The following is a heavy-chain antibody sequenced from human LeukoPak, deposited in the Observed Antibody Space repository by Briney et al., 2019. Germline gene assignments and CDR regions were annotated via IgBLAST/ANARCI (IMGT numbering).Heavy chain of an antibody. CDR1: GVSISTHY. CDR2: VSYSGSV. Sequence: AETLSLTCTVSGVSISTHYWSWNRQPPGKGLEWIGYVSYSGSVTYSPSLKSRFTISVDTSKNQFSLRLTSVTAADTAVYYCARGSSDWSWYFDLWGRGTLVSVSS. D-gene: IGHD6-19*01. CDR3: ARGSSDWSWYFDL. V-gene: IGHV4-59*11. J-gene: IGHJ2*01.